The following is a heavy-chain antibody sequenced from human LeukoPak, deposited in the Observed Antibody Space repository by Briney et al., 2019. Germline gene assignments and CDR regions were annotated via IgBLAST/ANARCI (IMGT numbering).Heavy chain of an antibody. V-gene: IGHV3-20*04. CDR1: GFTFADYG. CDR2: INWNGGST. CDR3: ARDDYYDSSGLDY. J-gene: IGHJ4*02. Sequence: PGGSLRLSCAASGFTFADYGMSWVRQAPGKGLGWVSGINWNGGSTGYADSVKGRFTISRDNAKNSLYLQMNSLRAEDTALYYCARDDYYDSSGLDYWGQGTLVTVSS. D-gene: IGHD3-22*01.